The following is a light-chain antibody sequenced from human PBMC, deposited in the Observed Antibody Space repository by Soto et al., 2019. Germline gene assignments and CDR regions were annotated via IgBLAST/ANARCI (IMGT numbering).Light chain of an antibody. V-gene: IGKV1-27*01. CDR1: QGITNF. CDR3: QKYNSAPS. Sequence: DIQMTQSPSSLSASVGDRVTITCRASQGITNFLAWYQQKPGKVPKLLIYEASTLQSGVPSRFSGSGSGTDFHITISSVQPEDGATYYCQKYNSAPSFGGGTKVEIK. J-gene: IGKJ4*01. CDR2: EAS.